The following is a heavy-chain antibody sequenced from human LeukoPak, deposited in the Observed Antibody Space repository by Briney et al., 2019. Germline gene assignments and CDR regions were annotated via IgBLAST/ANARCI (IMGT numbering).Heavy chain of an antibody. D-gene: IGHD6-19*01. CDR1: GGTFSSYA. Sequence: ASVKVSCKASGGTFSSYAISWVRQAPGQGLEWMGRIIPIFGTANYAQKFQGRVTITTDGSTSTAYMELSSLRSEDTAVYYCARDMAVAETGSDYWGQGTLVTVSS. CDR3: ARDMAVAETGSDY. CDR2: IIPIFGTA. V-gene: IGHV1-69*05. J-gene: IGHJ4*02.